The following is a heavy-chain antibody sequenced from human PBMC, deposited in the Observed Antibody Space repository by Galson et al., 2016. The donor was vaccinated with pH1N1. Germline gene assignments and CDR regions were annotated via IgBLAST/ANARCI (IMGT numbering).Heavy chain of an antibody. CDR3: ARVSPRAKTMVPP. V-gene: IGHV1-69*06. CDR1: GGSLSHCA. D-gene: IGHD3-10*01. CDR2: IIPMFGTS. J-gene: IGHJ5*02. Sequence: SVKVSCKASGGSLSHCAVSWVRQAPGQGLEWMGLIIPMFGTSNYARNFQGRVSMTADKSTSTVYMEVRSLTSDDTAVYYCARVSPRAKTMVPPWGQGTLVTVSS.